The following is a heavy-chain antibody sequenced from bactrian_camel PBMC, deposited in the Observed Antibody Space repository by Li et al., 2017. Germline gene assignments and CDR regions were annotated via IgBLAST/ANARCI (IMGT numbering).Heavy chain of an antibody. V-gene: IGHV3S53*01. J-gene: IGHJ6*01. Sequence: VQLVESGGGLVQPGGSLRLSCAASGHIGGQNCMGWFRLVSSGEEREGVAVIDSDGDTAYAESMEDRFTISVDNAKNTLYLQMNSLKPEDTATHYCAAGQGVGWCLDVIRVGAEADFDYWGHGTQVTVS. D-gene: IGHD5*01. CDR3: AAGQGVGWCLDVIRVGAEADFDY. CDR2: IDSDGDT. CDR1: GHIGGQNC.